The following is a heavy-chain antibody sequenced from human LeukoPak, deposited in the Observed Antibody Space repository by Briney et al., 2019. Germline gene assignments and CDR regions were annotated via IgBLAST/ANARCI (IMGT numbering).Heavy chain of an antibody. J-gene: IGHJ4*02. CDR1: GGSFSGYY. D-gene: IGHD5-24*01. Sequence: PSETLSLTCAVYGGSFSGYYWSWIRQPPGKGLGWIGEINHSGSTNYNPSLKSRVTISVDTSKNQFSLKLSSVTAADTAVYYCARGRRWLQLPFDYWGQGTLVTVSS. CDR2: INHSGST. CDR3: ARGRRWLQLPFDY. V-gene: IGHV4-34*01.